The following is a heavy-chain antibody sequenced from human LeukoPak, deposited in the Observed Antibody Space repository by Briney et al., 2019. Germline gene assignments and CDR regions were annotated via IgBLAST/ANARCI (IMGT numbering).Heavy chain of an antibody. CDR2: IYYSGST. V-gene: IGHV4-59*08. CDR3: ARMRYYYDSSSWFDP. J-gene: IGHJ5*02. CDR1: GGSISSYY. Sequence: PSETLSLTCTVSGGSISSYYWSWIRQPPGKGLEWIGYIYYSGSTNYNPSLKSRVTISVDTSKNQFSLKLSSVTAADTAVYYCARMRYYYDSSSWFDPWGQGTLVTVSS. D-gene: IGHD3-22*01.